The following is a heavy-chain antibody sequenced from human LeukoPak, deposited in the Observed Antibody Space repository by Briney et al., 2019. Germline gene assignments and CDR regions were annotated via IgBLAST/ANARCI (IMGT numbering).Heavy chain of an antibody. D-gene: IGHD1-26*01. CDR3: ATDEMGATYQPT. CDR2: INPSGGST. V-gene: IGHV1-46*01. CDR1: GYTFTGYY. Sequence: ASVKVSCKASGYTFTGYYMHWVRQAPGQGLEWMGIINPSGGSTSYAQKFQGRVTMTEDTSTDTAYMELSSLRSEDTAVYYCATDEMGATYQPTWGQGTLVTVSS. J-gene: IGHJ5*02.